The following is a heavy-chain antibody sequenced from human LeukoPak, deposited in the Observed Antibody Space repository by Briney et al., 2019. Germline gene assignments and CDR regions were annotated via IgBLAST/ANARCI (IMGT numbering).Heavy chain of an antibody. CDR3: TTGEVLRFRY. CDR1: GYKFTDYY. CDR2: IDPEDGET. J-gene: IGHJ4*02. V-gene: IGHV1-69-2*01. Sequence: WASVKVSCKASGYKFTDYYIHWVRQAPGKGLEWMGRIDPEDGETKSAPTFQGRLTIVADTSTDTVSMRLSSLGSEDTAIYFCTTGEVLRFRYWGQGALITVSS. D-gene: IGHD3-3*01.